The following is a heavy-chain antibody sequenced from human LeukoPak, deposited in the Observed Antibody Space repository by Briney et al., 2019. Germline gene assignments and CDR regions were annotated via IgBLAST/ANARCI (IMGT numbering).Heavy chain of an antibody. CDR2: ISSSSSHI. D-gene: IGHD4-17*01. CDR1: GFTFTSYT. J-gene: IGHJ4*02. CDR3: ARDLYGDYAFDY. V-gene: IGHV3-21*01. Sequence: GGSLRLSCEASGFTFTSYTINWIRQAPGKGLEWVSSISSSSSHIYYADSVKGRFTISRDNAKNSVYLQMSGLRVEDTAVYYCARDLYGDYAFDYWGQGTLVTVSS.